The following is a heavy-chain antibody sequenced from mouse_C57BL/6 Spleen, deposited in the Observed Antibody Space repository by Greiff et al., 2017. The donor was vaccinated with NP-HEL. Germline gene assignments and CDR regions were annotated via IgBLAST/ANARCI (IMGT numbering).Heavy chain of an antibody. CDR2: ISYDGSN. D-gene: IGHD2-3*01. CDR1: GYSITSGYY. J-gene: IGHJ2*01. Sequence: DVQLQESGPGLVKPSQSLSLTCSVTGYSITSGYYWNWIRQFPGNKLEWMGYISYDGSNNYNPSLKNRISITRDTSKNQFFLKLNSVTTEDTATYYCARVDGYYLFDYWGQGTTLTVSS. CDR3: ARVDGYYLFDY. V-gene: IGHV3-6*01.